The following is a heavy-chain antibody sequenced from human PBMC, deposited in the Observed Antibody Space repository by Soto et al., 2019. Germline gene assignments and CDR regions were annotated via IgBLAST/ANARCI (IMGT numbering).Heavy chain of an antibody. D-gene: IGHD3-22*01. CDR2: ISGSGGST. Sequence: FLRLSCAASGFTFSSYAMSWVRQAPVKGLEWVSSISGSGGSTYYADSVKGRFTISRDNSKNTLYLQMNSLRAEETAVYYCAKARYYDSTGYLYYFDYWGQGTMVTVSS. J-gene: IGHJ4*02. CDR3: AKARYYDSTGYLYYFDY. V-gene: IGHV3-23*01. CDR1: GFTFSSYA.